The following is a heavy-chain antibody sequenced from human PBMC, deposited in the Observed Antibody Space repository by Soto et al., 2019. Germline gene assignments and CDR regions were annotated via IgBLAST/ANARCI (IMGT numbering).Heavy chain of an antibody. CDR2: ISSNGGST. CDR3: ASSYYDILTGYYSNYYYGMDV. Sequence: PGGSLRLSCAASGFTLSSYAMHWVRQAPGKGLEYVSAISSNGGSTYYANSVKGRFTISRDNSKNTLYLQMGSLRAEDMAVYYCASSYYDILTGYYSNYYYGMDVWGQGTTVTVSS. V-gene: IGHV3-64*01. CDR1: GFTLSSYA. D-gene: IGHD3-9*01. J-gene: IGHJ6*02.